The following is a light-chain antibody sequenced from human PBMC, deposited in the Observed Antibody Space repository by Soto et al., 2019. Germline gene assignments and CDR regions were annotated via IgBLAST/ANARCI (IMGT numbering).Light chain of an antibody. CDR1: QTVGDY. CDR3: QQRSNWPPGIT. CDR2: DAY. V-gene: IGKV3-11*01. J-gene: IGKJ3*01. Sequence: EIVLTQSPATLSLSPGDRATLSCRASQTVGDYLAWYQQKPGQAPRLLIYDAYKRATGIPARFSGSGSGTDFTLTISSLEPEDFAVYYCQQRSNWPPGITFGPGTTVEIK.